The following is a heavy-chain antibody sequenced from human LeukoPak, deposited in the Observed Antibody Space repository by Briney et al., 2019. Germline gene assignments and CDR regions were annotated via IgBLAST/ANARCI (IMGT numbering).Heavy chain of an antibody. CDR2: IISSSSYI. CDR3: ARDSGGYFDRNHFGY. CDR1: GFTFSNYN. J-gene: IGHJ4*02. V-gene: IGHV3-21*01. D-gene: IGHD3-9*01. Sequence: GGSLRLSCAVSGFTFSNYNMNWVRQAPGKGLEWVSFIISSSSYIYYADSVKGRFTISRDNAKNSLYLQMNSLRAEDTAVHYCARDSGGYFDRNHFGYWGQGTLVTVSS.